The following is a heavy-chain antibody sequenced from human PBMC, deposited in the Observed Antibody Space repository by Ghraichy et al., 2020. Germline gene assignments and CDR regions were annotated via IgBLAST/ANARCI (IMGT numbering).Heavy chain of an antibody. CDR3: ARRVAGVGTGGYYFDS. D-gene: IGHD6-13*01. J-gene: IGHJ4*02. V-gene: IGHV1-18*04. CDR1: GYTFTSYG. Sequence: ASVKVSCKASGYTFTSYGISWVRQAPGQRLEWIGWISVYNGNTMYAQKVQGRVTMTTDTSTSTAFMELRSLISDDTDVYYCARRVAGVGTGGYYFDSWGQGTMVTVSS. CDR2: ISVYNGNT.